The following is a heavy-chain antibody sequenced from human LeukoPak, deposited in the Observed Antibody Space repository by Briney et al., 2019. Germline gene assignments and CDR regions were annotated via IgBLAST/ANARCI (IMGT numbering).Heavy chain of an antibody. CDR2: ISYDGSNK. CDR1: GFTFSSYA. D-gene: IGHD2-2*01. CDR3: AKSKYQLLWGTDY. V-gene: IGHV3-30*04. Sequence: PGRSLRLSCAASGFTFSSYAMHWVRRAPGKGLEWVAVISYDGSNKYYADSVKGRFTISRDNSKNTLYLQMNSLSAEDTAVYYCAKSKYQLLWGTDYWGQGTLVTVSP. J-gene: IGHJ4*02.